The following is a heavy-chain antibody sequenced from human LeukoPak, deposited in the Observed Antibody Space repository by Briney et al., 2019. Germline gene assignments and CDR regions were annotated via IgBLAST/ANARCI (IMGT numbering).Heavy chain of an antibody. CDR3: AKDLYGDYVIDY. V-gene: IGHV3-7*03. CDR2: IKQDGSEK. D-gene: IGHD4-17*01. J-gene: IGHJ4*02. Sequence: PGGSLRLSCAASGFTFSSYWMNWVRQAPGKGLGWVANIKQDGSEKYYVDSVKGRFTISRDNSKNTLYLQMNSLRAEDTAVYYCAKDLYGDYVIDYWGQGTLVTVSS. CDR1: GFTFSSYW.